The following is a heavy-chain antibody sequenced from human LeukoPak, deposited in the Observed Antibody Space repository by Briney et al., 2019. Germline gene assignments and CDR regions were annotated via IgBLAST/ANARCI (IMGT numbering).Heavy chain of an antibody. CDR3: AREGNYDGRGFQYFGMDV. CDR1: GFTFSDYY. V-gene: IGHV3-11*01. D-gene: IGHD3-22*01. J-gene: IGHJ6*02. Sequence: GGSLRLSCEAAGFTFSDYYMSWIRQAPGKGLEWLSYMTFVGTVVFYADSVQGRFIISRDNAKNSLYLQMTSLRAEDTAIYYCAREGNYDGRGFQYFGMDVWGQGTTVTVSS. CDR2: MTFVGTVV.